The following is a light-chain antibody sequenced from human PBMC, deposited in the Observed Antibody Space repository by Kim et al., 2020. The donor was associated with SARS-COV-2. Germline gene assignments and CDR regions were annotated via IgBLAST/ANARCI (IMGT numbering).Light chain of an antibody. V-gene: IGLV3-27*01. CDR2: KDS. CDR1: ALAKKY. CDR3: YSSPDDNVV. Sequence: SYELTQPSSVSVSPGQTARITCSVDALAKKYARWFQHKPGQAPVLVIYKDSERPSAIPERFSGTSSGTTVTLTISGAQVEDEADYYCYSSPDDNVVLGGGTKLTVL. J-gene: IGLJ2*01.